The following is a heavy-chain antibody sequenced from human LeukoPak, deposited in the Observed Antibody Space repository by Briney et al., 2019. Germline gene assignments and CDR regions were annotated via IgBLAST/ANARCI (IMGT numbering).Heavy chain of an antibody. D-gene: IGHD4/OR15-4a*01. CDR3: ARRAGAYSHPYDY. Sequence: TGGSLRLSCATSGFPLRSYAVSWVRQAPGKGLEWVSSISGRGITTYYADSVKGRFTISRDTSKNTLYLQMNSLRAEDTAVYYCARRAGAYSHPYDYWGQGTLVTVSS. J-gene: IGHJ4*02. V-gene: IGHV3-23*01. CDR2: ISGRGITT. CDR1: GFPLRSYA.